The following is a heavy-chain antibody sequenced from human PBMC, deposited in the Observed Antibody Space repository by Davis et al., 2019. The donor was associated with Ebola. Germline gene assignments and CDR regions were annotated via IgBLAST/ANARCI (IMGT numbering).Heavy chain of an antibody. CDR1: GGSISSSSYY. Sequence: PSETLSLTCTVSGGSISSSSYYWGWIRQPPGKGLEWFGSIYYSGSTYYNPSLKSRVTISVDTSKNQFSLKLSSVTAADTAVYYCARHGYNWNYDLYYYYYGMDVWGQGTTVTVSS. CDR3: ARHGYNWNYDLYYYYYGMDV. CDR2: IYYSGST. J-gene: IGHJ6*02. D-gene: IGHD1-7*01. V-gene: IGHV4-39*01.